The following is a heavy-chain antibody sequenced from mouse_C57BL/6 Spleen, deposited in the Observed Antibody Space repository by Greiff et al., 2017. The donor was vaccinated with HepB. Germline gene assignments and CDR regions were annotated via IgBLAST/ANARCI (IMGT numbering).Heavy chain of an antibody. J-gene: IGHJ4*01. D-gene: IGHD2-3*01. CDR3: TRHDGYLDAMDY. Sequence: VHLKQSGTVLARPGASVKMSCKTSGYTFTSYWMHWVKQRPGQGLEWIGAIYPGNSDTSYNQKFKGKAKLTAVTSASTAYMELSSLTNEDSAVYYGTRHDGYLDAMDYWGQGTSVTVSS. CDR2: IYPGNSDT. CDR1: GYTFTSYW. V-gene: IGHV1-5*01.